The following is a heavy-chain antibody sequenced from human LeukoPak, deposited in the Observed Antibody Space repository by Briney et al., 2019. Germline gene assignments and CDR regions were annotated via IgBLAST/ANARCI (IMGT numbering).Heavy chain of an antibody. D-gene: IGHD5-18*01. CDR1: GGSFSGYY. CDR2: IHHTVGT. V-gene: IGHV4-34*01. Sequence: SETLSLTCAVYGGSFSGYYWTWIRQPPGKGLEWIGEIHHTVGTIYNPSLKSRVTISVDTSKNQFSLKLSSVTAADTAVYYCARGRIQLWSGNYYYGTDVWGKGTTVTVSS. J-gene: IGHJ6*04. CDR3: ARGRIQLWSGNYYYGTDV.